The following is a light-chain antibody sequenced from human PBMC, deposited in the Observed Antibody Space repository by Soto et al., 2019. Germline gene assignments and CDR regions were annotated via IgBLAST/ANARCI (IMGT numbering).Light chain of an antibody. J-gene: IGLJ1*01. Sequence: QSALTQPASVSGSPGQSITISCTGTSSDVGGYNYVSWYQQHPGKAPKLMIYDVSNRPSGVSNRFSGSKSGNTASLTISGLQAEGEADYYCSSYTSSSYYVFGTGTKLTVL. V-gene: IGLV2-14*01. CDR1: SSDVGGYNY. CDR2: DVS. CDR3: SSYTSSSYYV.